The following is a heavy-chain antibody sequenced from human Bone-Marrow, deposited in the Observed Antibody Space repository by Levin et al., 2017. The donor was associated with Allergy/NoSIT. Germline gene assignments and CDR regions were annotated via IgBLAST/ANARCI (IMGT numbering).Heavy chain of an antibody. CDR2: INSDGSSI. V-gene: IGHV3-74*01. CDR3: AGDPDSSGYSTFDY. D-gene: IGHD3-22*01. J-gene: IGHJ4*02. CDR1: GFTFSRYW. Sequence: GGSLRLSCAASGFTFSRYWMHWVRQVPGKGLVWVSRINSDGSSITYADSVKGRLTISRDNAKNTLYLQLDSLRAEDTAVYYCAGDPDSSGYSTFDYWGQGILVTVSS.